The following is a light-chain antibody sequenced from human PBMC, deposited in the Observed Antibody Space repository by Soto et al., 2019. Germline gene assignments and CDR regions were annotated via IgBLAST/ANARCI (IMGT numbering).Light chain of an antibody. CDR2: GGS. J-gene: IGKJ1*01. CDR1: QSVSSNH. CDR3: QQYGRSWT. Sequence: PGERATLSCRASQSVSSNHLAWYQQKPGQAPRLLIYGGSSRATGIPDRFSGGGSGTDFTLTISRLEPEDFAVYHCQQYGRSWTFGQGTKVDIK. V-gene: IGKV3-20*01.